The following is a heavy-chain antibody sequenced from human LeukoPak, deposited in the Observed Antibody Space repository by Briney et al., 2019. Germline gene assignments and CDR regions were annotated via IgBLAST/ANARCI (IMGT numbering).Heavy chain of an antibody. V-gene: IGHV4-39*01. CDR1: GGSISSSSYY. Sequence: PSETLSLTCTVSGGSISSSSYYWGWIRQPPGKGLEWIGSIYYSGSAYYNPSLKSRVTISVDTSKNQFSLKLSSVTAADTAVYYCTRHLGREEKGGQLAGWGQGTLVTVSS. J-gene: IGHJ4*02. D-gene: IGHD6-13*01. CDR3: TRHLGREEKGGQLAG. CDR2: IYYSGSA.